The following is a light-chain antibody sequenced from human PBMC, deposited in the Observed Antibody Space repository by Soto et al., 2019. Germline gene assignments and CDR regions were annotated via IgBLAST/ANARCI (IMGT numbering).Light chain of an antibody. CDR2: DAS. V-gene: IGKV1-5*01. CDR3: QQYNSYSRT. CDR1: QSLGIW. J-gene: IGKJ1*01. Sequence: DLQMTQSPSTLSASVGDRVTITYRASQSLGIWLAWHQQKPGKAPKLLIYDASTLKSGVPSRFSGSGSGTKFTLTISSLQPDDFATYYCQQYNSYSRTFGQGTKVDIK.